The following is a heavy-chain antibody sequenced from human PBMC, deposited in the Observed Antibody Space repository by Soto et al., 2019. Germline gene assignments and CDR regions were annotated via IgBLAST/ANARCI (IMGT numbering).Heavy chain of an antibody. CDR1: GFTFSNAW. V-gene: IGHV3-15*07. CDR3: TTGIRLGSSSHSLLY. J-gene: IGHJ4*02. D-gene: IGHD6-6*01. CDR2: IKSKTDGGTT. Sequence: KTGGSLRLSCAASGFTFSNAWMNWVRQAPGKGLEWVGHIKSKTDGGTTDYAAPVKGRFTISRDDSKNTLYLQMNSLKTEDTAVYYCTTGIRLGSSSHSLLYWGQGTLVTVSS.